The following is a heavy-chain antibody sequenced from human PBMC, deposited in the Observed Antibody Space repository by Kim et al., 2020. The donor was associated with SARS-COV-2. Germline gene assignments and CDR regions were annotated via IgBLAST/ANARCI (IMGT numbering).Heavy chain of an antibody. J-gene: IGHJ4*02. Sequence: SAGPVKGRLTISRDDSKNTLYLQMNSLKTEDTAVYYCTTDLDSGSYVFEYWGQGTLVTVSS. D-gene: IGHD1-26*01. V-gene: IGHV3-15*01. CDR3: TTDLDSGSYVFEY.